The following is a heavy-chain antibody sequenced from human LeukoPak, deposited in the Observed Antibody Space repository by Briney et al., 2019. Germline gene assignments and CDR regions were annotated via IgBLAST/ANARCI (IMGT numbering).Heavy chain of an antibody. CDR3: AKLVGVLGDYGPTSDQNYYYYYYMDV. D-gene: IGHD4-17*01. V-gene: IGHV3-30*04. J-gene: IGHJ6*03. Sequence: GGSLRLSCAASGFAFSSYAMHWVRQAPGKGLEWVAIISYDGITEDYSDSVKGRFSISRGNSKNTLYLQMNSLRAEDTAVYYCAKLVGVLGDYGPTSDQNYYYYYYMDVWGKGTTVTISS. CDR2: ISYDGITE. CDR1: GFAFSSYA.